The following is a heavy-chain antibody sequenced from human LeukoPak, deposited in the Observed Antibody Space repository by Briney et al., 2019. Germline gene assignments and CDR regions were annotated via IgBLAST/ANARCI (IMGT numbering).Heavy chain of an antibody. CDR3: ARGKSQYDYVWGSYRNPDRYFDY. CDR2: INHSGST. J-gene: IGHJ4*02. D-gene: IGHD3-16*02. Sequence: PSETLSLTCAVDGGSFSGYYWSWIRQPPGKGLEWIGEINHSGSTNYNPSLKSRVTISVDTSKNQFSLKLSSVTAADTAVYYCARGKSQYDYVWGSYRNPDRYFDYWGQGTLVTVSS. V-gene: IGHV4-34*01. CDR1: GGSFSGYY.